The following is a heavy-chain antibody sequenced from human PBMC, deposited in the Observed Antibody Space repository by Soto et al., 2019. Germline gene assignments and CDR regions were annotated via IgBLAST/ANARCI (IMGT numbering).Heavy chain of an antibody. J-gene: IGHJ6*02. CDR2: IYPGDSDT. Sequence: PGESLKISCKGSGYSFTSYWIGWVRQMPGKGLEWMGIIYPGDSDTRYSPSFQGQVTISADKSISTAYLQWSSLKASDTAMYYCARQRGYCSSTSCMYGMDVWGQGTTVTVSS. CDR3: ARQRGYCSSTSCMYGMDV. V-gene: IGHV5-51*01. D-gene: IGHD2-2*01. CDR1: GYSFTSYW.